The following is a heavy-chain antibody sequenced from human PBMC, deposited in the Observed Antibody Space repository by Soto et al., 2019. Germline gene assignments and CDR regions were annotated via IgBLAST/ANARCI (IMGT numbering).Heavy chain of an antibody. CDR2: INHSGST. CDR1: GGSFSGYY. CDR3: ARGLSDIVATTYFDY. Sequence: SETLSLTCAVYGGSFSGYYWSWIRQPPGKGLEWIGEINHSGSTNYNPSLKSRVTISVDTSKNQFSLKLSSVTAADTAVYYCARGLSDIVATTYFDYWGQGTLVTVSS. J-gene: IGHJ4*02. V-gene: IGHV4-34*01. D-gene: IGHD5-12*01.